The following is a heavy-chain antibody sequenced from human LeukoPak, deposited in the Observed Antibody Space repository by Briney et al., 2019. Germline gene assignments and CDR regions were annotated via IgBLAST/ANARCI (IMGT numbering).Heavy chain of an antibody. D-gene: IGHD2-21*02. CDR2: LNSDGSNT. J-gene: IGHJ4*02. V-gene: IGHV3-74*01. CDR3: VVANCGDNCSH. Sequence: GGSLRLSCAASGFTFSNYWMYWVRQSPGKGLVWVARLNSDGSNTAYADSVKGRFIISRDNAKNTLYLQMYSLSVGDTAVYYCVVANCGDNCSHWGQGTLVTVSS. CDR1: GFTFSNYW.